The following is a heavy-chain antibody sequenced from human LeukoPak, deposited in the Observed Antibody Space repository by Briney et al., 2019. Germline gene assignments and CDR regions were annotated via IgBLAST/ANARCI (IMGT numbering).Heavy chain of an antibody. CDR1: GYTLTSYG. J-gene: IGHJ5*02. D-gene: IGHD3-16*01. V-gene: IGHV1-18*01. CDR2: ISAYNGNT. Sequence: ASVKVSCKASGYTLTSYGISWVRQAPGQGLEWMGWISAYNGNTNYAQKLQGRVTMTTDTSTSTAYMELRSLRSDDTAVYYCARDFGGSTSSWFDPWGQGTLVTVSS. CDR3: ARDFGGSTSSWFDP.